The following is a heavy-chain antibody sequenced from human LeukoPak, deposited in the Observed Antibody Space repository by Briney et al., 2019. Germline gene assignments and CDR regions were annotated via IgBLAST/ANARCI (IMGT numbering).Heavy chain of an antibody. CDR1: GFTFSSYG. J-gene: IGHJ4*02. CDR3: AKDHSYSGSCLDY. V-gene: IGHV3-23*01. CDR2: ISGSGGST. Sequence: GGSLRLSCAASGFTFSSYGMSWVRQAPGKGLEWVSAISGSGGSTYYADSVKGRFTISRDNSKNTLYLQMNSLRAEDTAVYYCAKDHSYSGSCLDYWGQGTLVTVSS. D-gene: IGHD1-26*01.